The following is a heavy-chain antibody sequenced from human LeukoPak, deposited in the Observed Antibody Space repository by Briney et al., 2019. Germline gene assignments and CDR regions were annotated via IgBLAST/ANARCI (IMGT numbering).Heavy chain of an antibody. CDR2: IVVGSGNT. V-gene: IGHV1-58*01. Sequence: SVKVSCKASGFTFTSSAVQWVRQARGQRLEWIGWIVVGSGNTNYAQKFQERVTITRDMSTSTAYMELSSLRSEDTAVYYCAADPSYCSGGSCYPNWFDPGGQGTLVTASS. D-gene: IGHD2-15*01. CDR1: GFTFTSSA. CDR3: AADPSYCSGGSCYPNWFDP. J-gene: IGHJ5*02.